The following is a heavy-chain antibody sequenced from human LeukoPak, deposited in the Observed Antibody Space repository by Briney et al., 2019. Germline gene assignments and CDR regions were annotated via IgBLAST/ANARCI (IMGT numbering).Heavy chain of an antibody. J-gene: IGHJ4*02. Sequence: GGSLRLSCAASGFTFSSYAMSWVRQAPGKGLEWVSAISGSGGSTYYADSVKGRFTISRDNSKNTLYLQVNSLRAEDTAVYYCAKETYYYDSSGYYGDYWGQGTLVTVSS. CDR2: ISGSGGST. CDR1: GFTFSSYA. CDR3: AKETYYYDSSGYYGDY. V-gene: IGHV3-23*01. D-gene: IGHD3-22*01.